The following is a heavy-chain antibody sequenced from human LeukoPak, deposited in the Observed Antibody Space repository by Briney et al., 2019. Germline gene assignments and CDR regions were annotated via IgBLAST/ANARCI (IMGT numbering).Heavy chain of an antibody. CDR1: GFTFRDYR. J-gene: IGHJ4*02. D-gene: IGHD5-24*01. CDR2: IGIDSGNT. CDR3: ARDYKYAFDN. V-gene: IGHV3-48*01. Sequence: GGSLRLSCAASGFTFRDYRMNWVRQAPGEGLEWISYIGIDSGNTNYADSVKGRFTISGDKAKNSLYLQMNSLRVEDTAVYYCARDYKYAFDNWGQGTLVTVSS.